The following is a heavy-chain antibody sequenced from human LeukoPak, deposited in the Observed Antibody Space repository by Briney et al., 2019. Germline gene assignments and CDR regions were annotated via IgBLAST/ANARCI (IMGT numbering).Heavy chain of an antibody. J-gene: IGHJ4*02. D-gene: IGHD2-2*01. CDR2: ISYDGSNK. CDR3: AKDSSLVVNFFDY. V-gene: IGHV3-30-3*01. CDR1: GFIFSTYA. Sequence: GGSLRLSCAASGFIFSTYAMHWVRQAPGKGLEWVAVISYDGSNKYYADSVEGRFTISRDNSKNTLYLQMNSLRAEDTAVYYCAKDSSLVVNFFDYWGQGTLVTVSS.